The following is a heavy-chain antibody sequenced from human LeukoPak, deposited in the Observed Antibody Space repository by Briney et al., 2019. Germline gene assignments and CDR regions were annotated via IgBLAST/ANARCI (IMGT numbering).Heavy chain of an antibody. D-gene: IGHD1-26*01. Sequence: PGGSLRLSCAASGFTFSSYSMNWVRQAPGKGLEWVSSISSSSSSYIYYADSVKGRFTISRDNAKNSLYLQMNSLRAEDTAVYYCARGRLLWERTGYMDVWGKGTTVTVSS. J-gene: IGHJ6*03. CDR2: ISSSSSSYI. CDR1: GFTFSSYS. CDR3: ARGRLLWERTGYMDV. V-gene: IGHV3-21*01.